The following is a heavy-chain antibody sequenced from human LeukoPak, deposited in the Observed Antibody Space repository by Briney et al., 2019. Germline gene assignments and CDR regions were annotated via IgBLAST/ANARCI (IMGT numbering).Heavy chain of an antibody. CDR2: IKPDGSEE. J-gene: IGHJ4*02. CDR1: AFSFSDYW. V-gene: IGHV3-7*01. CDR3: ARESDF. Sequence: GWPLRLSCAASAFSFSDYWMNWVRQAPGKGLEWVANIKPDGSEEYYVDSVKGRFTISRDNAKNSLYLQMNSLRAEDTAVYYCARESDFWGQGTLVTVSS.